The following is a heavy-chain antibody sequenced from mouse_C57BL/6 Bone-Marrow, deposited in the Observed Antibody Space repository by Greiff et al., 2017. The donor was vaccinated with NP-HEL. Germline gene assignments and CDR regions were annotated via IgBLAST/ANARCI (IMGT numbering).Heavy chain of an antibody. CDR2: IYPGGGYT. J-gene: IGHJ4*01. D-gene: IGHD4-1*01. CDR1: GYTFTNYW. CDR3: ARIGNWDCAMDY. V-gene: IGHV1-63*01. Sequence: VQLQESGAELVRPGTSVKMSCKASGYTFTNYWIGWAKQRPGHGLEWIGDIYPGGGYTNYNEKFKGKATLTADKSSSTAYMQFSSLTSEDSAIYYCARIGNWDCAMDYWGQGTSVTVSS.